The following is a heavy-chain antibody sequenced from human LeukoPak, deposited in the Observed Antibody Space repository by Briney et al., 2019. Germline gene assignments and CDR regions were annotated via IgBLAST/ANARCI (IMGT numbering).Heavy chain of an antibody. CDR2: IYTSGST. V-gene: IGHV4-61*02. D-gene: IGHD6-6*01. CDR1: VGSISSGSYY. J-gene: IGHJ4*02. CDR3: AIQSSSSSWAFDY. Sequence: TLSLTCTVSVGSISSGSYYWSWIRQPAGKGLEWIGRIYTSGSTNYNPSLKSRVTISVDTSKNQFSLKLTSVTAADTAVYYCAIQSSSSSWAFDYRGQGTLVTVSS.